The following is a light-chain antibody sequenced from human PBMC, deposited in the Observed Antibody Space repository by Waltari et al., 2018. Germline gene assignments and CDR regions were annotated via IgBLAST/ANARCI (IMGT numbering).Light chain of an antibody. Sequence: QSALTQPPSPSGSPGQSVTISCTGPSSAVGCFNYVSWYQHHPGKVPKLMIYEVSRRPSGVPDRFSGSKSGNTASLTVSGLQAEDEADYYCSSYAGSNNLGLCVFGTGTKVTVL. J-gene: IGLJ1*01. CDR1: SSAVGCFNY. CDR2: EVS. CDR3: SSYAGSNNLGLCV. V-gene: IGLV2-8*01.